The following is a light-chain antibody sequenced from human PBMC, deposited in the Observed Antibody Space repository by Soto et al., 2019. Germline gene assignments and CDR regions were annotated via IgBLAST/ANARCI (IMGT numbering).Light chain of an antibody. CDR3: SSYTSSSTHV. CDR1: DTDIGGYNY. V-gene: IGLV2-14*01. J-gene: IGLJ1*01. CDR2: EVN. Sequence: QSALTQPASVSGSPGQSITISCTGTDTDIGGYNYVSWYQQHPGQAPKPMLSEVNNRPSGVSNRFSGSKSGNTASLTISGLQAEDEADYYCSSYTSSSTHVFGTGTKVTVL.